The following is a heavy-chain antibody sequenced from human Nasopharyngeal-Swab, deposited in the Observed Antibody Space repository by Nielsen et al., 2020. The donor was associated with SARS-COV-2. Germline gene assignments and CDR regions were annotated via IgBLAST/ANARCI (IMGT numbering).Heavy chain of an antibody. CDR2: IYYSGST. CDR1: GGSISSYY. Sequence: SETLSLTCTVSGGSISSYYWSWIRQPPGKGLEWIGYIYYSGSTNYNPSLKSRVTISVDTSKNQFSLKLSSVTAADTAVYYCARDSGQRGYSCGYHYWGQGTLVTVSS. D-gene: IGHD5-18*01. J-gene: IGHJ4*02. CDR3: ARDSGQRGYSCGYHY. V-gene: IGHV4-59*01.